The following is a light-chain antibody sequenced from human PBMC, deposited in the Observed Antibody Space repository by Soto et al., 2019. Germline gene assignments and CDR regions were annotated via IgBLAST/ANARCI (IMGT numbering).Light chain of an antibody. CDR1: SSNIGAAYD. V-gene: IGLV1-40*01. CDR3: QSYDSSLRAFV. Sequence: VLTQPPSVSGAPGQRVTISCTGSSSNIGAAYDVHWYHQLPGTAPKLLIYGNSNRPSGVPDRFSGSKSGTSASLAITGLQAEDEADYYCQSYDSSLRAFVFGSGTKLTVL. CDR2: GNS. J-gene: IGLJ1*01.